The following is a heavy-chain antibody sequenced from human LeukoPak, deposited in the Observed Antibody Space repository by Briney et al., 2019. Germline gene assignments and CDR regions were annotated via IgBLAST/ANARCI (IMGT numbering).Heavy chain of an antibody. CDR1: GFTFSSYA. D-gene: IGHD3-22*01. Sequence: GGSLRLSCAASGFTFSSYAMSWVRQAPGKGLEWVSGISGSGDNTYYADSVKGRFTISRDNPKNTLYVQVNSLGTEDTAAYYCAKGSYYDSSGSFYLDYWGQGTLVTVSS. J-gene: IGHJ4*02. CDR3: AKGSYYDSSGSFYLDY. CDR2: ISGSGDNT. V-gene: IGHV3-23*01.